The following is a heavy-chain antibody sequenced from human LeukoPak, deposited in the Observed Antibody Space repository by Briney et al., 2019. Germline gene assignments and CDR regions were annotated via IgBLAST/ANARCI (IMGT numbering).Heavy chain of an antibody. J-gene: IGHJ4*02. CDR1: GYTFTDYY. CDR3: ARDPYGEGEPDY. D-gene: IGHD4-17*01. Sequence: VASVKVSCKASGYTFTDYYMHWVRQAPGQGLEWMGWINPNSGGTNYAQKFQGRVTMTRDTSISTAYMELSRLRSDDTAVYYCARDPYGEGEPDYWGQGTLVTVSS. V-gene: IGHV1-2*02. CDR2: INPNSGGT.